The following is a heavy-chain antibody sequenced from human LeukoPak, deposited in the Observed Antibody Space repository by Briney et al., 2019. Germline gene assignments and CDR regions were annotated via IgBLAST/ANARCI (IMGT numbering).Heavy chain of an antibody. CDR1: GGSISSGGYY. V-gene: IGHV4-31*03. D-gene: IGHD3-22*01. J-gene: IGHJ5*02. Sequence: PSETLSLTCTVSGGSISSGGYYWDWIRQHPGKGLEWIGYIYYSGSTYYNPSLKSRVTISVDTSKNQFSLRLSSVTAADTAVYYCARGYGTSAYHWFDPWGQGTLVTVSS. CDR2: IYYSGST. CDR3: ARGYGTSAYHWFDP.